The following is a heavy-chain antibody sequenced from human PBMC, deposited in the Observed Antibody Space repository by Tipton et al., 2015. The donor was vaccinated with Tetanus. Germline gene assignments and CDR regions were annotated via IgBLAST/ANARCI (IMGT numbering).Heavy chain of an antibody. CDR3: AKDGAAAGTSPFDY. J-gene: IGHJ4*02. D-gene: IGHD6-13*01. V-gene: IGHV3-9*01. CDR2: ISWNSGSI. CDR1: GFTFDDYA. Sequence: SLRLSCAASGFTFDDYAMHWVRQAPGKGLEWVSGISWNSGSIGYADSVKGRFTISRDNAKNSLYLQMNSLRAEDTALYYCAKDGAAAGTSPFDYWGQATLVAASS.